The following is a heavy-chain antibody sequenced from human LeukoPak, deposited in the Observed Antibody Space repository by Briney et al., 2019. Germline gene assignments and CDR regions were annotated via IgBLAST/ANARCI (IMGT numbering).Heavy chain of an antibody. J-gene: IGHJ4*02. CDR1: GFTLSSYA. CDR3: AKSALKGIAAAGTWYFDY. V-gene: IGHV3-23*01. D-gene: IGHD6-13*01. CDR2: ISGSGGST. Sequence: GGSLRLSCPASGFTLSSYAMSWVRQAPGKGREWVSAISGSGGSTYYADSVKGRFTISRDNSKNTLYLQMNSLRAEDTAVYYCAKSALKGIAAAGTWYFDYWGQGTLVTVSS.